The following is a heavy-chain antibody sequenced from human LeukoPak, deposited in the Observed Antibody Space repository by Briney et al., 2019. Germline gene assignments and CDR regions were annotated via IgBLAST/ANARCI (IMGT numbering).Heavy chain of an antibody. J-gene: IGHJ3*02. CDR2: IYDSEIT. D-gene: IGHD1-7*01. CDR1: GASISSYY. Sequence: SGTLSLTCIVSGASISSYYWTWIRQPPGKGLEWIGYIYDSEITSYNPSLKSRVTISADTSRKQFSLRLRSVTAADTAVYYCARSNYAGRFDTFDIWGQGTMVTFSS. V-gene: IGHV4-59*01. CDR3: ARSNYAGRFDTFDI.